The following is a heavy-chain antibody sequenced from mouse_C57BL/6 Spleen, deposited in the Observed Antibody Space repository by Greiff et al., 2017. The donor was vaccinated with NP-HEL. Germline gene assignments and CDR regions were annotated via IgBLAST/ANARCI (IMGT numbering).Heavy chain of an antibody. V-gene: IGHV1-85*01. CDR2: IYPRDGST. D-gene: IGHD1-1*01. CDR1: GYTFTSYD. Sequence: VKLVESGPELVKPGASVKLSCKASGYTFTSYDINWVKQRPGQGLEWIGWIYPRDGSTKYNEKFKGKATLTVDTSSSTAYMELHSLTSEDSAVYFCARYYYGSSYDFDYWGQGTTLTVSS. J-gene: IGHJ2*01. CDR3: ARYYYGSSYDFDY.